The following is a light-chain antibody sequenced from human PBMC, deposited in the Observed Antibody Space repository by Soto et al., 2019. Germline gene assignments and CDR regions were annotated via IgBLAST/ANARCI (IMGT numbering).Light chain of an antibody. CDR1: QTILYGPNNKRA. CDR3: QQFYSSPT. CDR2: WTS. Sequence: DIVMTQSPDSLAVSLGERATINCKSSQTILYGPNNKRALLWYQQTPGQPPKLLISWTSTRESGGPDRFSGSGSGTDFTLANSSLQPEAGAVYYCQQFYSSPTFGQGTRLEIK. V-gene: IGKV4-1*01. J-gene: IGKJ5*01.